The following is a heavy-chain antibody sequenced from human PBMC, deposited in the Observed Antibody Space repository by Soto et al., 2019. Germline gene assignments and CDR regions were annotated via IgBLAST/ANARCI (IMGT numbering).Heavy chain of an antibody. D-gene: IGHD2-2*01. J-gene: IGHJ6*02. V-gene: IGHV3-30*18. CDR2: TSYDESNK. CDR1: GFTFSSYG. Sequence: QVQLVESGGGAVQPGRSLRLSCAASGFTFSSYGMHWVRQAPGTGLEWVAVTSYDESNKYYADSVKGRFTISRDNSKNTLYLLMSSLRAGDTAVYYCAKEAILVPAAIPTRYSYYGMGVWGQGTTVTVSS. CDR3: AKEAILVPAAIPTRYSYYGMGV.